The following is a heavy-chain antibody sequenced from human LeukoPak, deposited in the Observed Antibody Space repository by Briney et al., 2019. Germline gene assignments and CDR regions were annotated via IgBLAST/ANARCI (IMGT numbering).Heavy chain of an antibody. CDR3: ARDNDYGVWGSYHYFDS. CDR1: GGSISSGGYY. CDR2: VYYSGST. V-gene: IGHV4-61*08. Sequence: SETLSLTCTVSGGSISSGGYYWSWIRQHPGKGLEWIGYVYYSGSTNYSPSLKSRATISVDTSKNQFSLKLSSVTAADTAVYYCARDNDYGVWGSYHYFDSWGQGTLVTVSS. D-gene: IGHD3-16*02. J-gene: IGHJ4*02.